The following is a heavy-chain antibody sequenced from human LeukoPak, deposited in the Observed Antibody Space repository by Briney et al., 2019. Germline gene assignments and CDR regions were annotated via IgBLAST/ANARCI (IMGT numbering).Heavy chain of an antibody. CDR3: ARGRLRYSGGFHFDY. J-gene: IGHJ4*02. CDR1: GGSISSYY. CDR2: IYYSGST. Sequence: PSETLSLTCTVSGGSISSYYWSWLRQPPGKGLEGIGYIYYSGSTNYNPSLKSRVTISVDTSKNQFSLKLSSVTAADTAVYYCARGRLRYSGGFHFDYWGQGTLVTVSS. D-gene: IGHD1-26*01. V-gene: IGHV4-59*01.